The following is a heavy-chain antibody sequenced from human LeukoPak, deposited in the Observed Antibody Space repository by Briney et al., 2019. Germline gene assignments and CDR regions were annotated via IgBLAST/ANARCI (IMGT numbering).Heavy chain of an antibody. Sequence: GASVKVSCKASGYTFTGYQMHWVRQAPGQGLEWMGRIIPILGIANYAQKFQGRVTITADKSTSTAYMELSSLRSEDTAVYYCASDLWDIVVVPAAKWGQGTLVTVSS. CDR3: ASDLWDIVVVPAAK. V-gene: IGHV1-69*04. J-gene: IGHJ4*02. CDR2: IIPILGIA. D-gene: IGHD2-2*01. CDR1: GYTFTGYQ.